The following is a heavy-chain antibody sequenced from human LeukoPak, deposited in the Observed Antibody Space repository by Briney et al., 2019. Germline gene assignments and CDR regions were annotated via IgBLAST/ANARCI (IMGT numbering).Heavy chain of an antibody. CDR1: GGSFSGYY. CDR3: VRLPVVPAAMPDY. V-gene: IGHV4-34*01. J-gene: IGHJ4*02. D-gene: IGHD2-2*01. Sequence: SSETLSLTCAVYGGSFSGYYWSWIRQPPGKGLEWIGEINHSGSTNYNPSLKSRVTISVDTSKNQFSLKLSSVTAADTAVYYCVRLPVVPAAMPDYWGQGTLVTVSS. CDR2: INHSGST.